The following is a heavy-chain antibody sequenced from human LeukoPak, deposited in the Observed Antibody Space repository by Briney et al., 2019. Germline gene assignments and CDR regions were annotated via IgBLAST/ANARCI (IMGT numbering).Heavy chain of an antibody. J-gene: IGHJ5*02. CDR3: ARARRWNAAVEGWWFDP. D-gene: IGHD1-1*01. V-gene: IGHV4-59*01. Sequence: PSETLSLTCTVSGGSISSYYWSWIRQPPGKGLEWIGYIYYSGSTNYNPSLKSRVTISVDTSKNQFSLKLSSVIAADTAVYYCARARRWNAAVEGWWFDPWGQGTLVTVSS. CDR2: IYYSGST. CDR1: GGSISSYY.